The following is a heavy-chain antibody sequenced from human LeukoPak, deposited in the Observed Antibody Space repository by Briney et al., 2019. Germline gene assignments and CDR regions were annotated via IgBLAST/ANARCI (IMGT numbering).Heavy chain of an antibody. Sequence: GGSLRLSCEASGFTFSNYWIHWVRHAPGKGLEWVSRISQDGSDTIYADSVKGRLTVSRDNAKNTVFLQLSSLKAEDTAVYYCARYNTGGFWGQGRLVTVYS. J-gene: IGHJ4*02. D-gene: IGHD1-14*01. CDR3: ARYNTGGF. CDR1: GFTFSNYW. CDR2: ISQDGSDT. V-gene: IGHV3-74*01.